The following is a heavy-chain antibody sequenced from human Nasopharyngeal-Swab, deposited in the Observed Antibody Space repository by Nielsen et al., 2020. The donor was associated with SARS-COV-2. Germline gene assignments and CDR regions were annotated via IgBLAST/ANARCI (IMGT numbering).Heavy chain of an antibody. J-gene: IGHJ6*02. D-gene: IGHD2-2*01. CDR3: ARYCSSTSCSLGMDV. Sequence: SETLSLTCAVYSGSFSGYYWSWIRQPPGKGLEWIGEINHSGSTNYNPSLKSRVTISVDTSKNQFSLKLSSVTAADTAVYYCARYCSSTSCSLGMDVWGQGTTVTVSS. CDR1: SGSFSGYY. V-gene: IGHV4-34*01. CDR2: INHSGST.